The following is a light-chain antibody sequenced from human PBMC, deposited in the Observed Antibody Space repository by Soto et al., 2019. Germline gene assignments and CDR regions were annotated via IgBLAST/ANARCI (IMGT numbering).Light chain of an antibody. CDR3: QHYENIPT. CDR2: DAS. V-gene: IGKV1-33*01. J-gene: IGKJ5*01. CDR1: QDIRNY. Sequence: EIQRTESASSLSASVGDSVTLTCQASQDIRNYLKWYQQNPEKAPKPRIYDASNLEAGVPSRFRGSGSGTDFPFTISRLQPEDSATYYCQHYENIPTFCQGTRLEIK.